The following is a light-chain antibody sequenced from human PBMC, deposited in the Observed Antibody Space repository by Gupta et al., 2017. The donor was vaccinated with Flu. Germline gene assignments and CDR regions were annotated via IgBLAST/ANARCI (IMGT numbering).Light chain of an antibody. CDR3: AAWDDSLDDYV. CDR2: ENS. CDR1: SSNLGTNP. Sequence: QSVVTQPPSASGTPGQRVTVSCSGSSSNLGTNPVNWYQQLPGTAPKLLIHENSQRPSGVPDRFSGAKSGTSASLAISGLQFEDEADYYCAAWDDSLDDYVFGTGTKITVL. V-gene: IGLV1-44*01. J-gene: IGLJ1*01.